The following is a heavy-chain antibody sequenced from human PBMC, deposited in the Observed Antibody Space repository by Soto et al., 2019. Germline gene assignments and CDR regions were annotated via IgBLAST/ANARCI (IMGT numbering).Heavy chain of an antibody. J-gene: IGHJ6*02. CDR3: ARDGEGITSGEKYYCYGMDV. CDR1: GFTFSSYG. CDR2: IWYDGSNK. V-gene: IGHV3-33*01. Sequence: QVQLVESGGGVVQPGRSLRLSCAASGFTFSSYGMHWVRQAPGKGLEWVAVIWYDGSNKYYADSVKGRFTISRDNSKNTLYLQMNSLRAEDTAVYYCARDGEGITSGEKYYCYGMDVWGQGTTVTGSS. D-gene: IGHD3-10*01.